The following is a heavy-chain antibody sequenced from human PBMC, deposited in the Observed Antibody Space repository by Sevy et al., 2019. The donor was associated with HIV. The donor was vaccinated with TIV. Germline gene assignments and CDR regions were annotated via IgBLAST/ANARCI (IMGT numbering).Heavy chain of an antibody. CDR2: IYHSGST. V-gene: IGHV4-38-2*01. D-gene: IGHD2-2*01. J-gene: IGHJ5*02. CDR1: GYSISSGYY. Sequence: SETLSLTCAVSGYSISSGYYWGWIRQPPGKGLEWIGSIYHSGSTYYNPSLTSRVTISLDTSKNQFSLKLSSVTAADTAVYYCAGADPIVVVPAAKGGWFDPWGQGTLVTVSS. CDR3: AGADPIVVVPAAKGGWFDP.